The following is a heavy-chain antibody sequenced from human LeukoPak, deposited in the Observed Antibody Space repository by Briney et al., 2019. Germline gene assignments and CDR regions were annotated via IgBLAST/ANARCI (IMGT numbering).Heavy chain of an antibody. CDR2: ISYDGSNK. J-gene: IGHJ4*02. CDR1: GFTFSSYG. D-gene: IGHD1-26*01. CDR3: AKEGTYYPFDY. Sequence: PGGSLRLSCAASGFTFSSYGMHWVRQALGKGLEWVAVISYDGSNKYYADSVKGRFTISRDNSKNTLYLQMNSLRAEDTAVYYCAKEGTYYPFDYWGQGTPVTVSS. V-gene: IGHV3-30*18.